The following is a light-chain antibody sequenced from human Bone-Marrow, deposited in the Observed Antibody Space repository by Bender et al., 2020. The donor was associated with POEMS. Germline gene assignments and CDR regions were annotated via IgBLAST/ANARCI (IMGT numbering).Light chain of an antibody. V-gene: IGLV2-14*03. J-gene: IGLJ1*01. CDR3: CTYAGSSVFYG. Sequence: QSALTQPASVSGSPGQSITISCTGFSGDLGGYNYVSWYQQYPGKAPQLIIYDVANRPSGVSDRFSASKSGNMASRTISGRQAGDEAEYYCCTYAGSSVFYGFGTGTKVTVL. CDR2: DVA. CDR1: SGDLGGYNY.